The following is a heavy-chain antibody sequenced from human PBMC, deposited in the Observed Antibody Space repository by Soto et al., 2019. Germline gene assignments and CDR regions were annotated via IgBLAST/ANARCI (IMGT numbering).Heavy chain of an antibody. CDR1: GFTFSSYA. V-gene: IGHV3-23*01. Sequence: GGSLRLSCAASGFTFSSYAMSWVRQAPGKGLEWVSAISGSGGSTYYADSVKGRFTISRDNSKNTLYLQMNSLRAEDTAVYYCAKDLTSYCSGGSCYYFDYWGQGTLVTVSS. J-gene: IGHJ4*02. CDR2: ISGSGGST. D-gene: IGHD2-15*01. CDR3: AKDLTSYCSGGSCYYFDY.